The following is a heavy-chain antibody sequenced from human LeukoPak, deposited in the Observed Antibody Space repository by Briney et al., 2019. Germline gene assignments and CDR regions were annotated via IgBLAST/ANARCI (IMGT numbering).Heavy chain of an antibody. Sequence: SGPALVKPTQTLTLTCTFSGFSLSTSGMCVSWIRQPSGKALEWLARIDWDDDKYYSTSLKTRLTISKDTSKNQVVLTMTNMDPVDTATYYCARHDYYGSSGYSWGQGTLVTVSS. CDR1: GFSLSTSGMC. D-gene: IGHD3-22*01. J-gene: IGHJ5*02. V-gene: IGHV2-70*11. CDR2: IDWDDDK. CDR3: ARHDYYGSSGYS.